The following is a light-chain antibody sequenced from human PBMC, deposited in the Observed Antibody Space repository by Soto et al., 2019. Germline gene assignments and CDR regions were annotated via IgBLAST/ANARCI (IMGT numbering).Light chain of an antibody. CDR3: QQGYRSPPT. V-gene: IGKV1-39*01. Sequence: DIQMTQSPSSLSASVGDRVTITCRASQSISTYLNWYQQKPGKAPKILMYAASSLQSGVPSRFSGSGAGTDFTLTINSLQPEDFATDYCQQGYRSPPTFGQGTKLEIK. J-gene: IGKJ2*01. CDR1: QSISTY. CDR2: AAS.